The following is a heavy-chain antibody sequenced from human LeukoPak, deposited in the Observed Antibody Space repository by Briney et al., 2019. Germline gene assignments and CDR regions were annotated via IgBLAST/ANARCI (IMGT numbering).Heavy chain of an antibody. Sequence: GGSLRLSCVVSGINFADYAMHWVRQPPGKGLEWVSLISADGGSTFSADSVKGRFRISRDNSKNSLYLQMNSLRSEDTAMYYCSKESGKFDYWGQGTLVAVSS. CDR1: GINFADYA. CDR2: ISADGGST. CDR3: SKESGKFDY. J-gene: IGHJ4*02. V-gene: IGHV3-43*02.